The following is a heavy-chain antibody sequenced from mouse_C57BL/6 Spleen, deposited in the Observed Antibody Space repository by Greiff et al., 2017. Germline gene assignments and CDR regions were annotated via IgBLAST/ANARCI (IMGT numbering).Heavy chain of an antibody. J-gene: IGHJ4*01. CDR1: GYAFTNYL. CDR3: ATELPGSYAMDY. V-gene: IGHV1-54*01. D-gene: IGHD1-1*01. CDR2: INPGSGGT. Sequence: VQLQESGAELVRPGTSVKVSCKASGYAFTNYLIEWVKQRPGQGLEWIGVINPGSGGTNYNEKFKGKATLTADKSSSTAYMQLSSLTSEDSAVXFCATELPGSYAMDYWGQGTSVTVSS.